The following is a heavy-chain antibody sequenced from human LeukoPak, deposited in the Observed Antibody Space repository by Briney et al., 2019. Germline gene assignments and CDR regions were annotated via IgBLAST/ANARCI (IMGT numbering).Heavy chain of an antibody. Sequence: SETLSLTCTVSGGSISSYYWSWIRQPAGKGLEWIGRIYSSGSTNYNPSLKSRVSISVDTSKNQFSLKLSSVTAADTAVYYCARGGYCGGDCYFYYWGQGTLVTVSS. CDR2: IYSSGST. J-gene: IGHJ4*02. CDR3: ARGGYCGGDCYFYY. D-gene: IGHD2-21*02. V-gene: IGHV4-4*07. CDR1: GGSISSYY.